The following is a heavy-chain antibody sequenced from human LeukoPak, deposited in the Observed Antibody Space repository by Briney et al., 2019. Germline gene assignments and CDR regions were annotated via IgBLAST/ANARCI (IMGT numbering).Heavy chain of an antibody. Sequence: GGSLRLSCAASGFTFSDYYMSWIRQAPGKGREWVSYISSIGSTIYYADSVKGRSTISRDNAKNSLYLQMNSLRAEDPAVSYCARDIVVVPAAGRDYYYYYGMDVWGQGTTVTVSS. CDR1: GFTFSDYY. J-gene: IGHJ6*01. D-gene: IGHD2-2*01. CDR3: ARDIVVVPAAGRDYYYYYGMDV. CDR2: ISSIGSTI. V-gene: IGHV3-11*01.